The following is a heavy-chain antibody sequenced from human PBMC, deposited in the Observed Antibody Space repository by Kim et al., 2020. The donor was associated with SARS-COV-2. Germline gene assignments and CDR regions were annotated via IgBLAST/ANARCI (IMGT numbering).Heavy chain of an antibody. Sequence: AQRFQDRVTITADESTRTAYMELSSLRSEDTAVYYCANGGAARPRSWFDPWGQGTLVTVSS. V-gene: IGHV1-69*01. J-gene: IGHJ5*02. D-gene: IGHD6-6*01. CDR3: ANGGAARPRSWFDP.